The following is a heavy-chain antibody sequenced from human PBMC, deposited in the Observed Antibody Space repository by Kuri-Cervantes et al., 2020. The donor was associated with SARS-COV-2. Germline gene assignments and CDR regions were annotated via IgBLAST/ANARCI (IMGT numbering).Heavy chain of an antibody. CDR2: TYCRLEWNT. CDR1: GDSVSSNTAA. Sequence: SQTLSLTSAAPGDSVSSNTAAWNWTRQSPSTGLEWLGWTYCRLEWNTGYAVSVQSRISIHPAIDKNQFSLQRNSVTAEETALYHCARSPHRGHPYFDSWGQGTLVTVSS. CDR3: ARSPHRGHPYFDS. V-gene: IGHV6-1*01. J-gene: IGHJ4*02.